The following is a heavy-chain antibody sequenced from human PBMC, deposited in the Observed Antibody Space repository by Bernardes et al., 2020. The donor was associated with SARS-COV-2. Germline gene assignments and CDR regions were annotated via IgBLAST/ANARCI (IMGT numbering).Heavy chain of an antibody. CDR1: GYTFTDYY. CDR2: INPNSGGT. J-gene: IGHJ5*02. CDR3: ARGDSIWFDP. V-gene: IGHV1-2*02. Sequence: VKVSCKASGYTFTDYYIHWVRQAPGQGLEWMGWINPNSGGTYYAQKFQGRVTMTRDTSVSTAYMELRRLKSDDTAVYYCARGDSIWFDPWGQGTQVTVSS.